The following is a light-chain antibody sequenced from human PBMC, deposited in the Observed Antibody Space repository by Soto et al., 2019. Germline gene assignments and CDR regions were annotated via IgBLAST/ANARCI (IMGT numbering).Light chain of an antibody. CDR3: QQSYSTPLG. CDR1: QSISSY. V-gene: IGKV1-39*01. CDR2: AAS. J-gene: IGKJ4*01. Sequence: DIQMTQSPSSLSASVGDRATITCRASQSISSYLDWYQQKPGKAPKLLIYAASSLQSGVPSRFSGSGSATDFTLTISSLQPEDFATYYCQQSYSTPLGFGGGTKVEIK.